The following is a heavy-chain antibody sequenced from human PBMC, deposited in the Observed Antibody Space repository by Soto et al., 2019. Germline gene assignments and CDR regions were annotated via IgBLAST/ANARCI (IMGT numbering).Heavy chain of an antibody. J-gene: IGHJ4*02. CDR2: ISYDGNNK. V-gene: IGHV3-30*18. CDR1: GFTFSIYG. Sequence: GGSLRLSCAASGFTFSIYGMHWVRQAPGKGLEWVAVISYDGNNKYYADSVKGRFTISRDNSKNTLYLQMNSLRAEDTAVYYSAKSVYNWNDGFFDYWGQGTLVTVSS. CDR3: AKSVYNWNDGFFDY. D-gene: IGHD1-1*01.